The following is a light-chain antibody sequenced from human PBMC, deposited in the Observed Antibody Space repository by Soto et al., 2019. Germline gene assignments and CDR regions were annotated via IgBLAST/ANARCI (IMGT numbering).Light chain of an antibody. CDR2: AAS. V-gene: IGKV1-39*01. CDR3: KQSYSTQWT. Sequence: EIQMTQYKSSLSASVGDRVNMTCRASRSVSRYLSWYQQKPGKAPNLLIYAASSLQSGVPSRFSGAGSGTDFTLTIANLHPEDFAIYYCKQSYSTQWTFCQGTNVDI. J-gene: IGKJ1*01. CDR1: RSVSRY.